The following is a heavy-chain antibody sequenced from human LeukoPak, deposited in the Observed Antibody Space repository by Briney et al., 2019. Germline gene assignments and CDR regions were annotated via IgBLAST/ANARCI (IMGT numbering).Heavy chain of an antibody. CDR2: IKQDGSEK. D-gene: IGHD2-2*01. V-gene: IGHV3-7*01. J-gene: IGHJ6*03. CDR3: AMGIVVVPASDYYMDV. Sequence: GGSLRLSCAAYGFTFSSYWMSWVRQAPGKGLEWVANIKQDGSEKYYVDSVKGRFTISRDNAKNSQYLQMNSLRAEDTAVYYCAMGIVVVPASDYYMDVWGKGTTVTVSS. CDR1: GFTFSSYW.